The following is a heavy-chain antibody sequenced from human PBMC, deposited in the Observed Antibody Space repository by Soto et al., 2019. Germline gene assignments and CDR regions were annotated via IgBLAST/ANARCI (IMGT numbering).Heavy chain of an antibody. J-gene: IGHJ6*02. CDR1: GYTFTSYG. Sequence: QVQLVQSGAEVKKPGASVKVSCKASGYTFTSYGISWVRQAPGQGLEWMGWISAYNGNTNYAQKLQGRVTMTTDTSTSTAYMELRSLRSDDTAVYYCARGVTYSSGWYPHYYYYDGMDVWGQGTTVTVSS. CDR3: ARGVTYSSGWYPHYYYYDGMDV. CDR2: ISAYNGNT. D-gene: IGHD6-19*01. V-gene: IGHV1-18*01.